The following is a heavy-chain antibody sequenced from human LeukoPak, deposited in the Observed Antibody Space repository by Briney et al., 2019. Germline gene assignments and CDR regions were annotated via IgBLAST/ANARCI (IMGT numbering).Heavy chain of an antibody. J-gene: IGHJ5*02. D-gene: IGHD6-19*01. CDR2: IYHSGTT. V-gene: IGHV4-59*04. CDR3: ARGQARLAWFDP. Sequence: SETLSLTCTVSGGFISSYYWSWIRQPPGKGLEWIGTIYHSGTTYYNPSLKSRVTMSVDTSKNQFSLRLRSVTAADTAVYYCARGQARLAWFDPWGQGTLVTVSS. CDR1: GGFISSYY.